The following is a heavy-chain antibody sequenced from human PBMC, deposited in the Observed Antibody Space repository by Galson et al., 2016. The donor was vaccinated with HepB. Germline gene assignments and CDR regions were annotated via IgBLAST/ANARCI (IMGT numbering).Heavy chain of an antibody. V-gene: IGHV4-61*01. J-gene: IGHJ4*02. CDR1: GGSVDTGSYY. Sequence: SETLSLTCNVSGGSVDTGSYYWSWIRQPPGKGLEWIGYIYHSGPTHYNPSLTSRATISRDTSKNQFFLKLASVTTADTAVYYCARDGMYGDSFDYWGPGTLVTVSS. CDR3: ARDGMYGDSFDY. CDR2: IYHSGPT. D-gene: IGHD4-17*01.